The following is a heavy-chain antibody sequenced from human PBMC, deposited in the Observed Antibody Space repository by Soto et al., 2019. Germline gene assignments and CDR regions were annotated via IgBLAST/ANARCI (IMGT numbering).Heavy chain of an antibody. Sequence: GGSLRLSCAASGFTFSTYWMGWVRQAPGKGLEWVANIKHDGSEKYYVDSVKGRFTISRDNAKNSLYLQLNSLRAEDTAVYYCARDEEWLRFHYFDYWGQGTLVTVSS. D-gene: IGHD5-12*01. CDR2: IKHDGSEK. CDR1: GFTFSTYW. J-gene: IGHJ4*02. CDR3: ARDEEWLRFHYFDY. V-gene: IGHV3-7*04.